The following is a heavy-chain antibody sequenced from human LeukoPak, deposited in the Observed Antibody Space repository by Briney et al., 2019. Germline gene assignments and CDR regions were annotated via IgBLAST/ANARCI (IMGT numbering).Heavy chain of an antibody. CDR3: ARAVGTGLFYYYYMDV. J-gene: IGHJ6*03. Sequence: ASVKVSCKASEYTFTDYYVHWVRQAPGQGLEWMGWINTNTGNPTYAQGFTGRFVFSLDTSVSTAYLQISSLKAEDTAVYYCARAVGTGLFYYYYMDVWGKGTTVTVSS. D-gene: IGHD1-1*01. CDR2: INTNTGNP. CDR1: EYTFTDYY. V-gene: IGHV7-4-1*02.